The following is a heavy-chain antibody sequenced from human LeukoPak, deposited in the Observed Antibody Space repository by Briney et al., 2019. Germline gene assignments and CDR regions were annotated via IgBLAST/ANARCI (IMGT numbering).Heavy chain of an antibody. CDR3: AKSYINYVGNSADAFDI. Sequence: PGRSLRLSCAASGFTSDDYAMHWVRQAPGKGLEWVSGISRNSDTIGYADSVKGRFTISRDNAKNSLYLQINSLRIEDMALYYCAKSYINYVGNSADAFDIWGQGTMVTVSS. D-gene: IGHD3-16*01. V-gene: IGHV3-9*02. J-gene: IGHJ3*02. CDR2: ISRNSDTI. CDR1: GFTSDDYA.